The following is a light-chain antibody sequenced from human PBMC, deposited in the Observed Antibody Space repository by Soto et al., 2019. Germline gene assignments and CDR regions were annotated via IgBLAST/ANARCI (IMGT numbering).Light chain of an antibody. CDR2: GVS. Sequence: EVVLTQSPGTLSLSPGERVTLSCRASQSVSSTYLAWYQQKPGQAPRLVIYGVSSRATGIPDRFSGSGSGTDFTLTISRLEPEDLAVYYCQQYGSSPWTFGQGTKVEIK. J-gene: IGKJ1*01. CDR1: QSVSSTY. V-gene: IGKV3-20*01. CDR3: QQYGSSPWT.